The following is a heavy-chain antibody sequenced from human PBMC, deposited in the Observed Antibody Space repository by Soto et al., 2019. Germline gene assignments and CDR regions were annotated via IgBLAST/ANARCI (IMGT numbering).Heavy chain of an antibody. CDR1: GGSISNYY. CDR2: IFYSGST. J-gene: IGHJ5*02. V-gene: IGHV4-59*12. CDR3: AREAAGILNWFDP. D-gene: IGHD6-25*01. Sequence: SETLSLTCTVSGGSISNYYWSWIRQPPGRGLEWIGHIFYSGSTNYNPALKSRVTISVDTSKSQFSLKLSSVTAADTAVYYCAREAAGILNWFDPWGQGTLVTVSS.